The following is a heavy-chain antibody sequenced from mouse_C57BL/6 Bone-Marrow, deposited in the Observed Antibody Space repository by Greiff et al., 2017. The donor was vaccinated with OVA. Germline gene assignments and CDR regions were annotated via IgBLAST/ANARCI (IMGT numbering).Heavy chain of an antibody. Sequence: VQLQQPGAELVMPGASVKLSCKASGYTFTSYWMHWVKQRPGQGLVWIGEIDPSDSYTNYNQKFKGKSTLTVDKSSSTAYMQLSSLTSEDSAVYYCAREDYDSYYAMDYWGQGTSVTVSS. V-gene: IGHV1-69*01. CDR1: GYTFTSYW. CDR2: IDPSDSYT. D-gene: IGHD2-4*01. CDR3: AREDYDSYYAMDY. J-gene: IGHJ4*01.